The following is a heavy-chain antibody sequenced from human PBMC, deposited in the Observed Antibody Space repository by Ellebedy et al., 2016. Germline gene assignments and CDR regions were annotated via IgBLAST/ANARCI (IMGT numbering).Heavy chain of an antibody. V-gene: IGHV2-70*12. Sequence: SGPTLVXPTQALTLTCTFSGFSLSTSGMCVSWIRQPPGKALEWLALIDWDDDKYYSTSLKTRLTISKDTSKNQVVLTMTNMDPVDTATYYCAHSGERYCSSTSCSRVYYYYYMDVWGKGTTVTVSS. CDR2: IDWDDDK. J-gene: IGHJ6*03. D-gene: IGHD2-2*01. CDR3: AHSGERYCSSTSCSRVYYYYYMDV. CDR1: GFSLSTSGMC.